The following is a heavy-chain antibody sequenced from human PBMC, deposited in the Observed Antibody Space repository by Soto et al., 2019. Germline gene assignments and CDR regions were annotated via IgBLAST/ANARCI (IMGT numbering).Heavy chain of an antibody. Sequence: SETLSLTCTVSGGSISSGGYYWSWIRQHPGKGLEWIGYIYYSGSTYYNPSLKSRVTISVDTSKNQFSLKLSSVTAADTAVYYCARVAAMAPVDYWGQGTLVTVSS. D-gene: IGHD5-18*01. V-gene: IGHV4-31*03. J-gene: IGHJ4*02. CDR1: GGSISSGGYY. CDR2: IYYSGST. CDR3: ARVAAMAPVDY.